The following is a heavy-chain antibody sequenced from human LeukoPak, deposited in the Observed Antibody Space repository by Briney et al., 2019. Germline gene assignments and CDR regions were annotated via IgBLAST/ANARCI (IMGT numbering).Heavy chain of an antibody. V-gene: IGHV3-7*01. CDR2: IKRDGSEK. CDR1: GFTFSSYW. D-gene: IGHD3-10*01. CDR3: ARDTSPYYYGSGSYSPWSYYYYYMDV. Sequence: PGGSLRLSCAASGFTFSSYWMSWVRQAPGKGLEWVANIKRDGSEKYYVDSVKGRFTISRDNAKNSLYLQMNSLRAEDTAVYYCARDTSPYYYGSGSYSPWSYYYYYMDVWGKGTTVTISS. J-gene: IGHJ6*03.